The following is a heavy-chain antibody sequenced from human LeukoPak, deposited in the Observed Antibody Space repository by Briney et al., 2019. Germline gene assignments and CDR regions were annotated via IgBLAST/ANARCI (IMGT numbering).Heavy chain of an antibody. V-gene: IGHV4-39*07. CDR2: IYYSGST. Sequence: SEALSLTCTVSGGSISSSSYYWGWIRQPPGKGLEWIGSIYYSGSTYYNPSLKGRVTISVDTPKNQFSLKLSSVTAADTAVYYCARDIAARRGAFYDYWGQGTLVTVSS. CDR3: ARDIAARRGAFYDY. D-gene: IGHD6-6*01. J-gene: IGHJ4*02. CDR1: GGSISSSSYY.